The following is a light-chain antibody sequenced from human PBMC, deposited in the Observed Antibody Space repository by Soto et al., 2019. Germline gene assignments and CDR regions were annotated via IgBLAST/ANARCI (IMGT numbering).Light chain of an antibody. Sequence: EIVMTQAPATLSVSPGERATLSCRASQSVSSNLAWYQQKPGQAPRLLIYGASTRATGIPARFSGSGSGTEFTLTISSLQSEDVAVYYCQQYLNWPVTFGQGTKVEIK. V-gene: IGKV3-15*01. CDR2: GAS. CDR3: QQYLNWPVT. CDR1: QSVSSN. J-gene: IGKJ1*01.